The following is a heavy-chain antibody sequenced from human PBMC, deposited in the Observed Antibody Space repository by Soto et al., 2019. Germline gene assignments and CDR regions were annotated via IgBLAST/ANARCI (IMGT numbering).Heavy chain of an antibody. Sequence: GGSLRLSCAASGFTFSSYAMSWVRQAPGKGLEWVSAISGSGANTYYADSVKGRFTISRDNSKNTLYQQMNSLRAEDSAMYYCVRERSGYSYADSWGQGTLVTVSS. V-gene: IGHV3-23*01. D-gene: IGHD5-18*01. CDR3: VRERSGYSYADS. J-gene: IGHJ4*02. CDR2: ISGSGANT. CDR1: GFTFSSYA.